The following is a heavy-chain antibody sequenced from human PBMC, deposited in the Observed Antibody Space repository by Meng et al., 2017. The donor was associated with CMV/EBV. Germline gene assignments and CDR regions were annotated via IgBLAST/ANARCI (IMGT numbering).Heavy chain of an antibody. CDR2: INHRGST. CDR3: ARGHIVVVPAATGYYYYGMDV. Sequence: GSLRLSCAVYGGSFSGYYWSWIRQPPGKGLEWIGEINHRGSTNYNPSLKSRVTISVDTSKNQFSLKLSSVTAADTAVYYCARGHIVVVPAATGYYYYGMDVWGQGTTVTVSS. V-gene: IGHV4-34*01. D-gene: IGHD2-2*01. J-gene: IGHJ6*02. CDR1: GGSFSGYY.